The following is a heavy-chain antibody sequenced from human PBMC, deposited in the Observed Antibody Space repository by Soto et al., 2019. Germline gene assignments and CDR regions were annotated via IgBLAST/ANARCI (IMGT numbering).Heavy chain of an antibody. CDR2: ISYDGSNK. Sequence: PGGSLRLSCAASGFTFSSYGMHWVRQAPGKGLEWVAVISYDGSNKYYADSVKGRFTISRDNSKNTLYLQMNSLRAEDTAVYYCAKDRPPMVRGVSFYYYYGMDVWGQGTTVTVSS. CDR3: AKDRPPMVRGVSFYYYYGMDV. D-gene: IGHD3-10*01. J-gene: IGHJ6*02. V-gene: IGHV3-30*18. CDR1: GFTFSSYG.